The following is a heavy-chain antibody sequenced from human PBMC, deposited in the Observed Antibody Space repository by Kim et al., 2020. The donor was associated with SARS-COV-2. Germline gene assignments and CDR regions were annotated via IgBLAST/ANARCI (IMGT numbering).Heavy chain of an antibody. CDR1: GFTFSNAW. V-gene: IGHV3-15*01. CDR2: IKSKTDGGTT. D-gene: IGHD3-10*01. CDR3: TRVEYSRFGGLLYGYYDYYGMDV. Sequence: GGSLRLSCAASGFTFSNAWMSWVRQAPGKGLEWVGRIKSKTDGGTTDYAAPVKGRFTISRDDSKNTLYLQRNSLKTEATAVYYCTRVEYSRFGGLLYGYYDYYGMDVWGQGTTVTVSS. J-gene: IGHJ6*02.